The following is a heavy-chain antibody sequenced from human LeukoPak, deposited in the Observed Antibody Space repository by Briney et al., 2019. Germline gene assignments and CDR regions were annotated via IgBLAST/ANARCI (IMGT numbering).Heavy chain of an antibody. J-gene: IGHJ4*02. Sequence: GESLKISCKGSGYXFTSYWIGWVRQMPGKGLEWMEIIYPGDSDTRYSPSFQGQVTISADKSISTAYVQWSSLKASDTAMYYCARQVARGYSYLVYWGQGTLVTVSS. V-gene: IGHV5-51*01. D-gene: IGHD5-18*01. CDR1: GYXFTSYW. CDR2: IYPGDSDT. CDR3: ARQVARGYSYLVY.